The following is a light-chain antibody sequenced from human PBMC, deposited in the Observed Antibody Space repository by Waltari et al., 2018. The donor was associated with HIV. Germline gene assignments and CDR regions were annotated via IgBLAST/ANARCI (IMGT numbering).Light chain of an antibody. J-gene: IGLJ3*02. CDR1: SSNIGSNY. CDR2: RNN. V-gene: IGLV1-47*01. Sequence: QSVLTQPPSASGTPGQRVTISCSGSSSNIGSNYVYWYQQLPGTAPKLLIYRNNQRPSGVPGRFSGSKSGTSASRAIGGLRSEDEADYYCAAWDDSLSGRVFGGGTKLTVL. CDR3: AAWDDSLSGRV.